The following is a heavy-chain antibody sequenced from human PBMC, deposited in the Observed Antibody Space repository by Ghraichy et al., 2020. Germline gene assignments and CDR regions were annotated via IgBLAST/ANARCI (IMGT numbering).Heavy chain of an antibody. Sequence: WVSRIKIDGSTKIYADSVKGRFTISRDNAKNTVYLQMYSLRAKDTAIYYCARDLGWHLFDCWGRGTLVTVSS. J-gene: IGHJ4*02. CDR3: ARDLGWHLFDC. CDR2: IKIDGSTK. V-gene: IGHV3-74*01.